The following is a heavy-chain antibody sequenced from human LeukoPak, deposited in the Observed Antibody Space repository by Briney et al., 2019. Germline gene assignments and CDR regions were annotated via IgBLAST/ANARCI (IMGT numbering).Heavy chain of an antibody. CDR3: ARGGYSYGYCLDY. Sequence: GASVKVSCTASGYTFTSYAMHWVRQAPGQRLEWMGWINAGNGNTKYSQKFQGRVTMTRDTSTSTVYMELSSLRSEDTAVYYCARGGYSYGYCLDYWGQGTLVTVSS. V-gene: IGHV1-3*01. CDR2: INAGNGNT. CDR1: GYTFTSYA. D-gene: IGHD5-18*01. J-gene: IGHJ4*02.